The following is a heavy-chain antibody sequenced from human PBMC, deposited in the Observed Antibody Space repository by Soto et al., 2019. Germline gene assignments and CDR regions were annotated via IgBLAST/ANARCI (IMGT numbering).Heavy chain of an antibody. D-gene: IGHD3-10*01. CDR3: ARAQGSGFFVS. Sequence: SETLSLTCTVSGGSIRSGDYYWSWIRQPPGKGLEWIGYIYYSGSTYYNPSLKSRVTISVDTSKNQFSLKLSSVTAADTAVYYCARAQGSGFFVSWGQGTQVTVSS. CDR1: GGSIRSGDYY. V-gene: IGHV4-30-4*01. J-gene: IGHJ5*01. CDR2: IYYSGST.